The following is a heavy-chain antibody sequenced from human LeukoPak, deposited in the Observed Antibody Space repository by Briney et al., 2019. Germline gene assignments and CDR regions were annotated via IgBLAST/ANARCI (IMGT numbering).Heavy chain of an antibody. CDR1: EFTYNSFW. V-gene: IGHV3-7*01. Sequence: QPGGAPRLSCAASEFTYNSFWMNRVRQAPGKGLGWVGTINQDGTEKRCVDPVKGRFTNYRDNAKNSLFLHMNSLSAEDTAVYYCARGSSGCTSPFDYWGQGTLVTVSS. CDR3: ARGSSGCTSPFDY. D-gene: IGHD6-19*01. J-gene: IGHJ4*02. CDR2: INQDGTEK.